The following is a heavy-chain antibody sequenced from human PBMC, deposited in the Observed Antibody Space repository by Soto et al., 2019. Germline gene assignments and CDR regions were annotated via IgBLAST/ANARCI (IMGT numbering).Heavy chain of an antibody. CDR1: GFTFSAYG. Sequence: GSLRLSCAASGFTFSAYGMHWVRQAPGKGLEWVSAISGSGGSTYYADSVEGRFTISRDNSKNTLYLQMNSLRAEDTAVYYCAKVPTMIVVVNGFAPWGQGTLVPVSS. CDR2: ISGSGGST. V-gene: IGHV3-23*01. CDR3: AKVPTMIVVVNGFAP. D-gene: IGHD3-22*01. J-gene: IGHJ5*02.